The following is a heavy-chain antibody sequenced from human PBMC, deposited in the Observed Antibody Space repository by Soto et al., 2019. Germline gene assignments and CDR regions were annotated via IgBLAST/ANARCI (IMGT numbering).Heavy chain of an antibody. CDR3: ARVRNRYFDY. CDR2: VFRSGSI. J-gene: IGHJ4*02. CDR1: GGSMTTGSYF. Sequence: SETLSLTCNVSGGSMTTGSYFWSWIRQPPGKGLEWIGYVFRSGSINYSPSFKSRVTISIDTSKNQFSLMLKSVTAADTAVYFCARVRNRYFDYWGQGALVTVSS. D-gene: IGHD1-1*01. V-gene: IGHV4-61*01.